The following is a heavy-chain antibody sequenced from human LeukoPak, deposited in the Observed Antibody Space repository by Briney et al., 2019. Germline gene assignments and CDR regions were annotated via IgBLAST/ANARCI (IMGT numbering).Heavy chain of an antibody. J-gene: IGHJ4*02. D-gene: IGHD6-19*01. V-gene: IGHV3-21*01. CDR1: GFTFSTYS. Sequence: GGSLRLSCAASGFTFSTYSMNWVRHAPGEGLEWVSSISSIGPDTYYADSVKGRFTISRDNAKNSLYLQMNSLIAEDTAVYYCAGEQAAGRFDYWGQGTLVSVPS. CDR3: AGEQAAGRFDY. CDR2: ISSIGPDT.